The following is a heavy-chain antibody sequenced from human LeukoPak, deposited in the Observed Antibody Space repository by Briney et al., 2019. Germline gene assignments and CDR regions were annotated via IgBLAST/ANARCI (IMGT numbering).Heavy chain of an antibody. Sequence: GGSLRLSCAASGFTFSSYAMRWVRQAPGKGREGVSAIIVSCVSPYYAASLKGRFTISRDNSKNTLYLQMNSLRPEDTAVYYCAKGSVPLQYYFDYWGQGTLVTVSS. CDR1: GFTFSSYA. J-gene: IGHJ4*02. CDR3: AKGSVPLQYYFDY. D-gene: IGHD2-15*01. V-gene: IGHV3-23*01. CDR2: IIVSCVSP.